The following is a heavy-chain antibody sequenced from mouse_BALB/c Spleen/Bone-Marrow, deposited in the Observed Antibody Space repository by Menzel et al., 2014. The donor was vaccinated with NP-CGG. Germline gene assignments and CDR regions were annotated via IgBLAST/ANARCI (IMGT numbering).Heavy chain of an antibody. D-gene: IGHD1-2*01. CDR1: GFSLTGYG. V-gene: IGHV2-6-7*01. J-gene: IGHJ2*01. Sequence: QGQLQQSGPGLVAPSQSLSITCTVSGFSLTGYGVNWVRQPPGKGLEWLGMIWGDGSTDYNSALKSRLSISKDNSKSQVFLKMNSLQTDDTARYYCARDHYYGYFDYWGQGTTLTVSS. CDR3: ARDHYYGYFDY. CDR2: IWGDGST.